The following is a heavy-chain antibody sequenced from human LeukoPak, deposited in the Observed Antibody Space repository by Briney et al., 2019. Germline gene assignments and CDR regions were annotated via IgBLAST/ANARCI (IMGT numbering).Heavy chain of an antibody. CDR2: ISSDDRT. CDR3: ATYLDSGPCID. D-gene: IGHD1-26*01. CDR1: GFSFRGYA. V-gene: IGHV3-23*05. J-gene: IGHJ4*02. Sequence: PGGSLRLTYAASGFSFRGYALSWVRQAPGKGLEWVSGISSDDRTHYAESVKGRFAISRGMDESTLFLQMNSLRAEDTAMYYCATYLDSGPCIDWGQGTLVTVSS.